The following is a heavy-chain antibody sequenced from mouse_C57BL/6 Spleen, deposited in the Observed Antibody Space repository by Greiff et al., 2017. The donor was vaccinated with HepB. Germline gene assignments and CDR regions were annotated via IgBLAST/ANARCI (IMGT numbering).Heavy chain of an antibody. CDR1: GFNIKDDY. Sequence: DVQLQESGAELVRPGASVKLSCTASGFNIKDDYMHWVKQRPEQGLEWIGWIDPENGDTEYASKFQGKATITADTSSNTAYLQLSSLTSEDTAVYYCTTRWLLRGFAYWGQGTLVTVSA. D-gene: IGHD2-3*01. CDR2: IDPENGDT. CDR3: TTRWLLRGFAY. V-gene: IGHV14-4*01. J-gene: IGHJ3*01.